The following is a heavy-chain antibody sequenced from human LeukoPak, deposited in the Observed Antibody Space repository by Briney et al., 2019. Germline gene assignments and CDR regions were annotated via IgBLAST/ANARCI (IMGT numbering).Heavy chain of an antibody. Sequence: SETLSLTCAVYGGSFSGYYWSWIRQPPGKGLEWIGSIYYSGSTYYNPSLKSRVTISVDTSKNQFSLKLSSVTAADTAVYYCASLSYSSPGDWGQGTLVTVSS. CDR3: ASLSYSSPGD. D-gene: IGHD6-13*01. J-gene: IGHJ4*02. CDR1: GGSFSGYY. CDR2: IYYSGST. V-gene: IGHV4-34*01.